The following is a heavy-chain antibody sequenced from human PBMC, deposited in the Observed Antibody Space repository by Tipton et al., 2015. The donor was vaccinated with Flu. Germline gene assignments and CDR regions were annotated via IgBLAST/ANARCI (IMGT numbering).Heavy chain of an antibody. J-gene: IGHJ4*02. Sequence: TLSLTCTASGGSMSSFYWGWIRQPAGKGLEFIGSIYTNGTSNYNPSLKSPVTISIDTSKNQFSLKFNSVTASDTAVYYCARASGSGTYVIFDYWGQGTLVTVSS. CDR2: IYTNGTS. D-gene: IGHD3-10*01. CDR3: ARASGSGTYVIFDY. V-gene: IGHV4-4*07. CDR1: GGSMSSFY.